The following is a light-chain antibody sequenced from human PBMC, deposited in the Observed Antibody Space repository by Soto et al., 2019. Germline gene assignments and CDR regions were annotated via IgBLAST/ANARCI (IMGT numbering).Light chain of an antibody. CDR2: EVS. CDR1: SSDGGGYTY. CDR3: SSIRSTTNLL. Sequence: QSVLTQPASVSGSPGQSITISCTGTSSDGGGYTYVSWYQQHPGKAPKLIIYEVSNRPSGVSDRFSGSKSGNTASLTISGLRGKVEAEYYCSSIRSTTNLLFGTGTKDTVL. V-gene: IGLV2-14*01. J-gene: IGLJ1*01.